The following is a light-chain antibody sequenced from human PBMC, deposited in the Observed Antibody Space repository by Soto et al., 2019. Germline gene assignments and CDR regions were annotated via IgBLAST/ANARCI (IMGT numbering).Light chain of an antibody. CDR2: GAS. CDR3: QQYGSSPLT. J-gene: IGKJ3*01. V-gene: IGKV3-20*01. CDR1: QSVSSSY. Sequence: EIVLTQSPGTLSLSPGERATFSCRASQSVSSSYLAWYQQKPGQAPRLLINGASSRATGIPDRFSGSGSGTDFTLTISRLEPEDFGVYYCQQYGSSPLTFGPGTKVDIK.